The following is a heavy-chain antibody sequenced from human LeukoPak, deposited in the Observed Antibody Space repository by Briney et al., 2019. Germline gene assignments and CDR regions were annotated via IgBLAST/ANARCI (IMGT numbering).Heavy chain of an antibody. CDR2: IIPILGIA. J-gene: IGHJ6*02. D-gene: IGHD4-17*01. V-gene: IGHV1-69*04. CDR1: GGTFSSYA. Sequence: VASVTVSCKASGGTFSSYAISWVRQAPGQGLEWMGRIIPILGIANYAQKFQGRVTITADKSTSTAYMELRRLTSDDTAVYYCARSSTVTNPYYYYGMDVWGQGTTVTVSS. CDR3: ARSSTVTNPYYYYGMDV.